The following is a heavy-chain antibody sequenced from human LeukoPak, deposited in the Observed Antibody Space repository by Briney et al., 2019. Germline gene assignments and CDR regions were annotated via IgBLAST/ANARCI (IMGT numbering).Heavy chain of an antibody. V-gene: IGHV1-8*01. Sequence: GASVKVSCEASGYTFTSYDINWVRQATGQGLEWMGWMNPNSGNTGYAQKFQGRVIMTRNTSISTAYMELSSLRSEDTAVYYCARGLRTYYYDSSGYSPPAYWGQGTLVTVSS. J-gene: IGHJ4*02. CDR2: MNPNSGNT. CDR1: GYTFTSYD. D-gene: IGHD3-22*01. CDR3: ARGLRTYYYDSSGYSPPAY.